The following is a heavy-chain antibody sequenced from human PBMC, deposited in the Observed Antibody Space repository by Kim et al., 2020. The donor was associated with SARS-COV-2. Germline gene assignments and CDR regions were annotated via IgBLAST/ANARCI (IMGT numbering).Heavy chain of an antibody. CDR3: ARDTVWGSYRSIGMDV. Sequence: SETLSLTCTVSGGSISSGDYYWSWIRQPPGKGLEWIGYIYYSGSTYYNPSLKSRVTISVDTSKNQFSLKLSSVTAADTAVYYCARDTVWGSYRSIGMDVWGQGTTVTVSS. CDR1: GGSISSGDYY. V-gene: IGHV4-30-4*01. J-gene: IGHJ6*02. D-gene: IGHD3-16*02. CDR2: IYYSGST.